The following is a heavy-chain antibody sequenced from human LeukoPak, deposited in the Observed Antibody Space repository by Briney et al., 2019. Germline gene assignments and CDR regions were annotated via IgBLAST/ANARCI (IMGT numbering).Heavy chain of an antibody. CDR2: ISPSGGST. CDR3: VKGWLITTSLLNHDAFDI. V-gene: IGHV1-46*01. CDR1: GYTFTSNY. D-gene: IGHD3-22*01. Sequence: ASVKVSCKAFGYTFTSNYMHWVRQAPGQGPEWRGVISPSGGSTTYAQKFQGRVTLTRDMSTSTDYLELSSLRADDTALYYCVKGWLITTSLLNHDAFDIWGQGTMVTVSS. J-gene: IGHJ3*02.